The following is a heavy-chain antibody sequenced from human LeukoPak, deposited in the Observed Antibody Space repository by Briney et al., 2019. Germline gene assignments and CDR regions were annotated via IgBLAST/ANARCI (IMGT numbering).Heavy chain of an antibody. D-gene: IGHD3-10*01. CDR3: ARGDGSGLIGEITKNWFDP. CDR1: GGSISSSSYY. Sequence: PSETLSLTCTVSGGSISSSSYYWGWIRQPPGKGLEWIGSIYYSGSTYYNPSLKSRVTISVDTSKNQFSLKLSSVTAADTAVYYCARGDGSGLIGEITKNWFDPWGQGTLVTVSS. CDR2: IYYSGST. J-gene: IGHJ5*02. V-gene: IGHV4-39*07.